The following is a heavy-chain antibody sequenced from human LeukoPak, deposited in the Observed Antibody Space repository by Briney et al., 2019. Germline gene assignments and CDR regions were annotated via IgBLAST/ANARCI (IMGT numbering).Heavy chain of an antibody. CDR1: GGSISSDEYY. CDR3: ARQRSYNWYSDL. CDR2: IHYSGST. V-gene: IGHV4-31*03. D-gene: IGHD3-10*01. Sequence: SETLSLTCTVSGGSISSDEYYWSWIRQHPGKGLEWIGYIHYSGSTYYNPSLKSRLARSVDTSKNQFSLKLSSVTAADTAVYYCARQRSYNWYSDLWGRGTLVTVSS. J-gene: IGHJ2*01.